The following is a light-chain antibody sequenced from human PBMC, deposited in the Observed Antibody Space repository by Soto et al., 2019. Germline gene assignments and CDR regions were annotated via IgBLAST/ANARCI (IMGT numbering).Light chain of an antibody. V-gene: IGKV1-8*01. Sequence: AIRMTQSPSSLSASTGDRVTITCRASQGISSYLAWYQQKPGKAPKLLIYAASTLQSGVPSRFSCSGSGTDFTLTISCLQSEDFATYYCQQYYSYPRTLGQGTKVEIK. CDR2: AAS. CDR1: QGISSY. J-gene: IGKJ1*01. CDR3: QQYYSYPRT.